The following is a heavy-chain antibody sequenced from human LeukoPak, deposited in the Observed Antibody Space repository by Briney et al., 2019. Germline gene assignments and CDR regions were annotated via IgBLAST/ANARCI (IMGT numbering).Heavy chain of an antibody. D-gene: IGHD3-16*02. Sequence: GGSLRLSCAASGFTVSRNYMSWVRQAPGGGLEWVSVIYSGGTTYYADSVKGRFTISRDISKNTLYLQMNSLTAEDTAVYFCAGGGYSYGSQYYFDYWGQGTLVTVFS. CDR2: IYSGGTT. V-gene: IGHV3-53*01. CDR1: GFTVSRNY. CDR3: AGGGYSYGSQYYFDY. J-gene: IGHJ4*02.